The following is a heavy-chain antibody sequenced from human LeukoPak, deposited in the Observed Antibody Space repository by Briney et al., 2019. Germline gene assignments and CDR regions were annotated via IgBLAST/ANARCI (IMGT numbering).Heavy chain of an antibody. CDR3: ARGRSYGFDFDS. J-gene: IGHJ4*02. CDR2: KYYSGST. V-gene: IGHV4-61*01. CDR1: GVSINTCCYY. Sequence: SETLSLTCAVSGVSINTCCYYWAWIRQPPGKGLEWIGYKYYSGSTRYNSSLRSRLTISLDSSKNQFSLRLTSVTAADTAVYYCARGRSYGFDFDSWGPGTLVIVSS. D-gene: IGHD5-18*01.